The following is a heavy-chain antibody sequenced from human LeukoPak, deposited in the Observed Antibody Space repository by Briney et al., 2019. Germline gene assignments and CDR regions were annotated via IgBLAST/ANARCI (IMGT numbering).Heavy chain of an antibody. J-gene: IGHJ5*02. CDR3: ARHDWFEP. CDR2: IWYDGSDK. CDR1: GFTFSPYG. Sequence: PGSSLRLPCAASGFTFSPYGMHWVRQAPGKGLEWVAVIWYDGSDKYYADSVKGRFTISRDNSKNTLYLQMNSLRVEDTAVYYCARHDWFEPWGQGTLVSVSS. V-gene: IGHV3-33*01.